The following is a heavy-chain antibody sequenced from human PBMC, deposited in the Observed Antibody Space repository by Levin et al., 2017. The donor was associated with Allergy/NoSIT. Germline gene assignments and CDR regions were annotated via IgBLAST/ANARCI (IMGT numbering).Heavy chain of an antibody. CDR1: GFSLNTTGMC. Sequence: SGPTLVKPTQTLKLTCSFSGFSLNTTGMCVSWIRQPPGKALEWLARIAWDDDKYYRTSLKNRLTLSKDPSKNQVVLTVTNMDPVDTATSSCPRQLLTRGFDLKFAFDIWGQGIMVTVSS. CDR2: IAWDDDK. CDR3: PRQLLTRGFDLKFAFDI. V-gene: IGHV2-70*11. J-gene: IGHJ3*02. D-gene: IGHD5-12*01.